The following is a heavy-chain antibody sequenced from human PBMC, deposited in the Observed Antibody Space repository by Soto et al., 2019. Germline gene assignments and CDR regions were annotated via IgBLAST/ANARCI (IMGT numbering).Heavy chain of an antibody. J-gene: IGHJ4*02. Sequence: QVQLIQSGPEMKKPGASVKVSCKASGYTFTSYGISWVRQAPGQGLECMGWISTAHSDIGYAQKFQGRVTMTTDTSTSTAFMEMRSLTSDDTAVYYCARDLAYIREYWGQGTQVTVSS. CDR1: GYTFTSYG. CDR3: ARDLAYIREY. CDR2: ISTAHSDI. V-gene: IGHV1-18*01. D-gene: IGHD3-10*01.